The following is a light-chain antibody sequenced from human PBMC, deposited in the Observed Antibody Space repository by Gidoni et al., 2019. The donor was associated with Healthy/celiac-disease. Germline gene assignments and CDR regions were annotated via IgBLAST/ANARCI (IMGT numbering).Light chain of an antibody. Sequence: DIQMTQSPSSLSASVGDRVTITCRASQSISSYLHWYQQKPGKAPKLLIYAASSLQSGVPSRFSGSGSGTDFTLTISSLQPEDFATYYCPQSYSTPRFGGGTKVEIK. CDR2: AAS. J-gene: IGKJ4*01. V-gene: IGKV1-39*01. CDR3: PQSYSTPR. CDR1: QSISSY.